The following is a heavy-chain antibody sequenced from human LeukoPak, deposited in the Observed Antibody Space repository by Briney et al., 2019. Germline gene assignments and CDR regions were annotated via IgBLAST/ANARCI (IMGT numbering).Heavy chain of an antibody. CDR2: IKQDGSEK. J-gene: IGHJ4*02. D-gene: IGHD3-10*01. CDR1: GFTFSSYW. V-gene: IGHV3-7*01. Sequence: PGGSLRLSCAASGFTFSSYWMSWVRQAPGKGLEWVANIKQDGSEKYYVDSVKGRFTISRDNAKNSPYLQMNSLRAEDTAVYYCARDFQLLWFGEYYFDYWGQGTLVTVSS. CDR3: ARDFQLLWFGEYYFDY.